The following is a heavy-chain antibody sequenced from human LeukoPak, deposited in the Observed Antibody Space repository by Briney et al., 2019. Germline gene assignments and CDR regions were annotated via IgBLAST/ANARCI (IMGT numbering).Heavy chain of an antibody. Sequence: GGSLRLSCAASGFTFGSYAMSWVRQAPGKGLEWVSAISGSGGSTYYADSVKGRFTISRDNSKNTLYLQMNSLRAEDTAVYYCAKALWSFSYFDYWGQGTLVTVSS. CDR3: AKALWSFSYFDY. CDR2: ISGSGGST. D-gene: IGHD3-10*01. CDR1: GFTFGSYA. V-gene: IGHV3-23*01. J-gene: IGHJ4*02.